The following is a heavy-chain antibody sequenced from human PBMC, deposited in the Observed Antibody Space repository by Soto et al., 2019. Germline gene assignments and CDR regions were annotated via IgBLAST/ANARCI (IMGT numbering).Heavy chain of an antibody. Sequence: GGSLRLSCAASGFTFSSYGMHWVRQAPGKGLGWVAVLLSYWSTGTNEYYADSVKGRFTISRDNSKNMLYLQMNSLRGEDTAVYYCARVGGSYYFDHWGQGTLVTVSS. CDR1: GFTFSSYG. D-gene: IGHD3-16*01. CDR3: ARVGGSYYFDH. V-gene: IGHV3-33*01. CDR2: LLSYWSTGTNE. J-gene: IGHJ4*02.